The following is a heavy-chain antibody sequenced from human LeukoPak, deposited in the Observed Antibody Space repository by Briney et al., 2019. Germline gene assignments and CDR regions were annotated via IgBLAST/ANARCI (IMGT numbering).Heavy chain of an antibody. D-gene: IGHD6-13*01. CDR2: IYYSGST. CDR1: GGSISSYY. CDR3: ARGIAAAGFFYYYYYGMDV. J-gene: IGHJ6*02. V-gene: IGHV4-59*01. Sequence: SETLSLTCTVSGGSISSYYWSWIRQPPGKGLEWIGYIYYSGSTNYNPSLKSRVTISVDTSKNQFSLQMSTVTAADTAVYYCARGIAAAGFFYYYYYGMDVWGQGTTVSVSS.